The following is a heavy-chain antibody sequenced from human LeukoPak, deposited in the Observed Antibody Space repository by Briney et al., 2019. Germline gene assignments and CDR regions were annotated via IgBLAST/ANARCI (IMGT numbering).Heavy chain of an antibody. V-gene: IGHV3-21*01. CDR3: ARDGYNFAHGPLFDY. CDR2: ISSSSSYI. Sequence: ETLSLTCTVSGGSISPYYWSWIRQPPGKGLEWVSSISSSSSYIYYADSVKGRFTISRDNAKNSLYLQMNNLRAEDTAVYYCARDGYNFAHGPLFDYWGQGTLVTVSS. D-gene: IGHD5-24*01. CDR1: GGSISPYY. J-gene: IGHJ4*02.